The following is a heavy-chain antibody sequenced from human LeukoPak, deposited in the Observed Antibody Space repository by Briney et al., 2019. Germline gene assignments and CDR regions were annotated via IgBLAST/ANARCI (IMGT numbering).Heavy chain of an antibody. Sequence: GGSLRLSCAASGFSFSSSSMNWVRQAPGKGLEWISYISSSSSAIYYADSVKGRFTISRDSSKNTLYLQMNSLRAEDTAVYYCATDRSLSWFDYWGQGTLVTVSS. V-gene: IGHV3-48*01. J-gene: IGHJ4*02. CDR3: ATDRSLSWFDY. CDR2: ISSSSSAI. D-gene: IGHD6-13*01. CDR1: GFSFSSSS.